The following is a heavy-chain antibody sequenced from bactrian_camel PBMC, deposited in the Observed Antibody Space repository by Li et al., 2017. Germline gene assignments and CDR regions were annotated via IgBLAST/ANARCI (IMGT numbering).Heavy chain of an antibody. Sequence: VQLVESGGGLVQPGGSLRLSCAASGFTFSNYDMNWVRQAPGKGLEWVSGVLTSGDTHYDYSVKGRFTISLDKRTVYLQVNSLRPEDTAMYYCAAGDPLYGLTTFKASEYKYWGQGTQVTVS. V-gene: IGHV3S40*01. J-gene: IGHJ4*01. CDR3: AAGDPLYGLTTFKASEYKY. CDR2: VLTSGDT. D-gene: IGHD5*01. CDR1: GFTFSNYD.